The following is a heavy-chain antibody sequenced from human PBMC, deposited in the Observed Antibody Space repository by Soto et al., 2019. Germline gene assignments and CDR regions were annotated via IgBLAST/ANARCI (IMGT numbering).Heavy chain of an antibody. V-gene: IGHV5-51*01. CDR2: IYPGDSDT. CDR3: ARHRGPKGNWNSHQRLIDY. CDR1: GYSFTSYW. D-gene: IGHD1-7*01. J-gene: IGHJ4*02. Sequence: GESLKISCKGSGYSFTSYWIGWVRQMPGKGLEWMGIIYPGDSDTRYSPSFQGQVTISADKSISTAYLQWSSLKASDTAMYYCARHRGPKGNWNSHQRLIDYWGQGTLVTVSS.